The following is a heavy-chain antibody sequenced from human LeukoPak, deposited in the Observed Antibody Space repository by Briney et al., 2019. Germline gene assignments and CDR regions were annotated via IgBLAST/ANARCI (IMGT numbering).Heavy chain of an antibody. CDR1: GGSISSSSYY. CDR3: ASLRERSYYARGFDY. CDR2: IYYSGST. D-gene: IGHD1-26*01. Sequence: TSETLSLTCTVSGGSISSSSYYWGWIRQPPGKGLEWIGSIYYSGSTYYNPSLKSRVTISVDTSKNQFSPKLSSVTAADTAVYYCASLRERSYYARGFDYWGQGTLVTVSS. V-gene: IGHV4-39*01. J-gene: IGHJ4*02.